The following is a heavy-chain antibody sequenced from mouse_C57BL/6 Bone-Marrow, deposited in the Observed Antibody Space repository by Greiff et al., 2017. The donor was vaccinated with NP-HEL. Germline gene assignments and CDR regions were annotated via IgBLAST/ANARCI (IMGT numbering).Heavy chain of an antibody. V-gene: IGHV5-17*01. J-gene: IGHJ2*01. CDR3: AGGGTDY. CDR2: ISSGSSNT. Sequence: EVQGVESGGGLVKPGGSLKLSCAASGFTFSDYGMHWVRQAPEKGLEWVAYISSGSSNTYYADTVKGRFTIARDNAKNTLFLQMTSLRAEDTAMYYCAGGGTDYWGQGTTLTVSS. D-gene: IGHD4-1*01. CDR1: GFTFSDYG.